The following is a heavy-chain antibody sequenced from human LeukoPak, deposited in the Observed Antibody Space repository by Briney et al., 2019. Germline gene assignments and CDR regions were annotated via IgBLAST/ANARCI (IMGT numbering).Heavy chain of an antibody. CDR1: GFTFSSYS. V-gene: IGHV3-21*01. D-gene: IGHD6-13*01. CDR3: ARTPHFLSPIAAAGMDYFDY. J-gene: IGHJ4*02. CDR2: ISSSSSYI. Sequence: PGGSLRLSCAASGFTFSSYSMNWVRQAPGKGLEWVSSISSSSSYIYYADSVKGRLTISRDNAKNSLYLQMNSLRAEDTAVYYCARTPHFLSPIAAAGMDYFDYWGQGTLVTVSS.